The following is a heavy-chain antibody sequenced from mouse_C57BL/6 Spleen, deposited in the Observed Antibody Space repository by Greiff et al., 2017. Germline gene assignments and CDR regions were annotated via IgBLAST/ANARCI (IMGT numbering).Heavy chain of an antibody. CDR2: IYPGDGDT. Sequence: VQLQQSGPELVKPGASVKISCKASGYAFSSSWMNRVKQRPGKGLEWIGRIYPGDGDTNYNGKFKGKATLTADKSSSTAYMQLSSLTSEDSAVYFCARGDGGYWGQGTTLTVSS. J-gene: IGHJ2*01. D-gene: IGHD2-3*01. V-gene: IGHV1-82*01. CDR1: GYAFSSSW. CDR3: ARGDGGY.